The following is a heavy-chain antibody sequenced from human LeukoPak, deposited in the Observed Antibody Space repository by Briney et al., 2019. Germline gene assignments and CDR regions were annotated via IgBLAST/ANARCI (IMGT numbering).Heavy chain of an antibody. CDR3: ARVHSPIVGATSYYYGMDV. CDR1: GGSISSYY. D-gene: IGHD1-26*01. J-gene: IGHJ6*02. V-gene: IGHV4-4*07. CDR2: IYTSGST. Sequence: SETLSLTCTVSGGSISSYYWSWIRQPAGKGLEWTGRIYTSGSTNYNPSLKSRVTMSVDTSKNQFSLKLSSVTAADTAVYYCARVHSPIVGATSYYYGMDVWGQGTTVTVSS.